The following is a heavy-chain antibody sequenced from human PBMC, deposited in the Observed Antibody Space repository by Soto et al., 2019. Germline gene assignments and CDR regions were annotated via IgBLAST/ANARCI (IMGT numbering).Heavy chain of an antibody. D-gene: IGHD5-18*01. CDR3: ASLDTARIQVAGY. Sequence: ETLSLTCTVSGGSISSYYWSWIRQPPGKGLEWIGYIYYSGSTNYNPSLKSRFTISRDSAKNSMYLQMNSLTVEDMAIYYCASLDTARIQVAGYLGQGIQVTVS. V-gene: IGHV4-59*12. CDR2: IYYSGST. J-gene: IGHJ4*02. CDR1: GGSISSYY.